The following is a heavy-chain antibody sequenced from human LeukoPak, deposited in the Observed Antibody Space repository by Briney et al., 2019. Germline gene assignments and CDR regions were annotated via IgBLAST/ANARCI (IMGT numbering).Heavy chain of an antibody. CDR3: AKNHDSNGYHTDDAFDV. CDR2: IGTAGDT. V-gene: IGHV3-13*01. J-gene: IGHJ3*01. Sequence: GGSLRLSCAASGFTFSSYDMHWVRQATGKGLEWVSVIGTAGDTYYPGSVKGRFTISRENAKNSLYLQMNSLRAEDTAIYYCAKNHDSNGYHTDDAFDVWGQGTMVTISS. CDR1: GFTFSSYD. D-gene: IGHD3-22*01.